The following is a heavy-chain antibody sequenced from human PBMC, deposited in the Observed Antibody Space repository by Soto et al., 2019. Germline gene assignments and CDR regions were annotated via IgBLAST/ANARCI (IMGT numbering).Heavy chain of an antibody. CDR1: GGSVTNINYF. Sequence: SETLSLTCSVSGGSVTNINYFWAWIRQSPGKGLEWIANIYYTGTTFYNPSLRSRVSMTIAASKNRFSLNLSSVTASDTALYYCARHEYVSSSYDLLDVWGRGTMVTV. CDR2: IYYTGTT. D-gene: IGHD3-22*01. CDR3: ARHEYVSSSYDLLDV. J-gene: IGHJ3*01. V-gene: IGHV4-39*01.